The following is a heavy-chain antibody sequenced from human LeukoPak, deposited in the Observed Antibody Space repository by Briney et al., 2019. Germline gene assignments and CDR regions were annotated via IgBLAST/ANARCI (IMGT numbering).Heavy chain of an antibody. J-gene: IGHJ4*02. CDR1: GGSFSGYY. V-gene: IGHV4-34*01. CDR2: INHSGST. Sequence: SETLSLTCAVYGGSFSGYYWSWIRQPPGKGLEWIGEINHSGSTNYNPSLKSRVTISVDTSKNQFSLKLSSVTAADTAVYYCARRRILTGYYRDYWGQGTLVTVSS. CDR3: ARRRILTGYYRDY. D-gene: IGHD3-9*01.